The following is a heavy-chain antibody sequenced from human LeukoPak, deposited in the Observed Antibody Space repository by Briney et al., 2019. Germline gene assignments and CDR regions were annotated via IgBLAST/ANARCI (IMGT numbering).Heavy chain of an antibody. J-gene: IGHJ4*02. CDR2: IRKDGINT. V-gene: IGHV3-30*02. Sequence: GGSLRLSCAASGFSFSDYGMHWVRQAPGKGLEWVSFIRKDGINTNYVDSVKGRFTIFRDTSNKMVYLQMNSLRTEDMAVYYCAKDRAGNSWNFDYWGQGILVAVSS. D-gene: IGHD6-13*01. CDR1: GFSFSDYG. CDR3: AKDRAGNSWNFDY.